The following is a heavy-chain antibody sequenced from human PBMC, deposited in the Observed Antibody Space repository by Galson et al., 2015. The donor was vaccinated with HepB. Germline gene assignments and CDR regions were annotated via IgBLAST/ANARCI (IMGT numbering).Heavy chain of an antibody. CDR1: GFTFSSYA. CDR2: ISSNGGST. V-gene: IGHV3-64*01. D-gene: IGHD2-2*01. CDR3: AKAGRDCSSTTCLTLD. Sequence: SLRLSCAASGFTFSSYAMHWVRQAPGKGLEYVSTISSNGGSTYYANSVKGRFTISRDNSKNTLYLQMGSLRAEDMAVYYCAKAGRDCSSTTCLTLDWGQGTLVTVSS. J-gene: IGHJ4*02.